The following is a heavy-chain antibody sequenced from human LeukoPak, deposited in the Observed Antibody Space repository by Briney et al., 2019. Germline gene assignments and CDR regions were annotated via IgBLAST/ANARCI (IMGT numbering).Heavy chain of an antibody. CDR1: GGTFSSYA. V-gene: IGHV1-69*04. CDR3: ARGGTNFDY. Sequence: ASVKVSCKASGGTFSSYAISWVRQAPGQGLEWMGRIIPILGIANYAQKFQGRVTITTDKSTSTAYMELSSLRSEDTAVYYCARGGTNFDYWGQGTLVTVSS. J-gene: IGHJ4*02. D-gene: IGHD1-1*01. CDR2: IIPILGIA.